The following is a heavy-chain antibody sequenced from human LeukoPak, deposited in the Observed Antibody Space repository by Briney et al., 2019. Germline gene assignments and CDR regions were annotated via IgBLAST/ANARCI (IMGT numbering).Heavy chain of an antibody. V-gene: IGHV3-64*01. CDR3: ARCIVVVPAAMCYYGMDV. CDR1: GFTFSSYA. D-gene: IGHD2-2*01. CDR2: ISSNGGST. Sequence: GGSLRLSCAASGFTFSSYAMHWVRQAPGKGLEYVSAISSNGGSTYYANSVKGRFTISRDNSKNTLYLQMGSLRAEDMAVYYCARCIVVVPAAMCYYGMDVWGQGTTVTVSS. J-gene: IGHJ6*02.